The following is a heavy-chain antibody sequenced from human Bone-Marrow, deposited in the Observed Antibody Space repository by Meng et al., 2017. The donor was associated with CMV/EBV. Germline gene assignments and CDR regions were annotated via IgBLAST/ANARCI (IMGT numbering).Heavy chain of an antibody. Sequence: GGSLRLSCAASGFTFSSYSMNWVRQAPGKGLEWVSSISSSSSYIYYADSVKGRFTISRDNAKNSLYLQMNSLRAEDTAVYYCARAVEWLLEDYYYYGMDVWGQGTTVTVSS. J-gene: IGHJ6*02. V-gene: IGHV3-21*01. CDR3: ARAVEWLLEDYYYYGMDV. CDR2: ISSSSSYI. D-gene: IGHD3-3*01. CDR1: GFTFSSYS.